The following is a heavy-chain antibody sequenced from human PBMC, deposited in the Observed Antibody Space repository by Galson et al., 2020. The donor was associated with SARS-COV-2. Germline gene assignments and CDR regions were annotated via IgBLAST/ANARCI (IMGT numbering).Heavy chain of an antibody. J-gene: IGHJ6*02. CDR2: IYWDDDK. CDR1: GFSLSTSGVG. CDR3: AHTSSIYFLNTFYHYYGLDV. Sequence: SGPTLVKPTQTLTLTCTFSGFSLSTSGVGVGWIRQPPGKALEWLALIYWDDDKRYSPSLKSRLTITKDTSKNQVVLTMTNMDPVDTATYYCAHTSSIYFLNTFYHYYGLDVWGQGTTVTVAS. D-gene: IGHD3-16*01. V-gene: IGHV2-5*02.